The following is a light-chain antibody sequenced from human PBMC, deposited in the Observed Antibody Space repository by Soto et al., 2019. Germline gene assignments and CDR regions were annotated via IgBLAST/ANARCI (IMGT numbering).Light chain of an antibody. CDR3: CSYTSSATPVV. CDR2: EVI. V-gene: IGLV2-14*01. J-gene: IGLJ2*01. CDR1: SRDVGGYNY. Sequence: QSALTQPASVSVSPGQSITISCTGTSRDVGGYNYVSWYQQHPGKAPKLMIYEVINRPSGVSNRFSGSKSGNTASLTISGLQAEDEADYYCCSYTSSATPVVFGGGTKVTVL.